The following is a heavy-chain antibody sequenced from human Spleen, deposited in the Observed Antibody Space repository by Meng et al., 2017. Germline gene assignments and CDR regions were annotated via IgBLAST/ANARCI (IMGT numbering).Heavy chain of an antibody. Sequence: VQRKQCGAGLLKPSKILSRTCVVSGGAFSDYYWSWIRPPPVKGLEWIGEINHSGSTNYNPSLESRATISVDTSQNNLSLKLSSVTAADSAVYYCARGPTTMAHDFDYWGQGTLVTVSS. J-gene: IGHJ4*02. CDR3: ARGPTTMAHDFDY. CDR2: INHSGST. D-gene: IGHD4-11*01. V-gene: IGHV4-34*01. CDR1: GGAFSDYY.